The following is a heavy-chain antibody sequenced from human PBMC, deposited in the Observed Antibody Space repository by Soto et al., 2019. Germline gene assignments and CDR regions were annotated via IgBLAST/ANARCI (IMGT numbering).Heavy chain of an antibody. J-gene: IGHJ6*03. CDR1: GFTLSGYA. CDR2: ISSNGVCT. CDR3: AKRARPDFYSMDV. D-gene: IGHD6-6*01. Sequence: EVQLAESGGGLAQPGGSLRLSCAASGFTLSGYAMDWVRQAPGKGLEYVSGISSNGVCTYYANSVQGRFTISRDNSKNTVYLKMGSLRPEDMAVYYCAKRARPDFYSMDVWGKGTTVTVSS. V-gene: IGHV3-64*01.